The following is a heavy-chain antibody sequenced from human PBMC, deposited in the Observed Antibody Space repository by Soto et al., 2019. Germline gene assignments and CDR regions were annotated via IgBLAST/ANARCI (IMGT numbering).Heavy chain of an antibody. Sequence: ASVKVSCKASGYTFTGYGFSWVRQAPGQGLEWMGWISPYKGNTKYAQKFQDRVTMTTDTFTSTAYMELRSLRYEDTAVYYCARDLDGSGSNYTDYWGQGALVTVS. CDR3: ARDLDGSGSNYTDY. V-gene: IGHV1-18*01. CDR1: GYTFTGYG. J-gene: IGHJ4*02. D-gene: IGHD3-10*01. CDR2: ISPYKGNT.